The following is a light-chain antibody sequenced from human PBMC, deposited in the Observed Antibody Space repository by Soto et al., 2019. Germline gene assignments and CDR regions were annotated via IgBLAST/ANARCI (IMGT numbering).Light chain of an antibody. J-gene: IGKJ3*01. V-gene: IGKV1-27*01. Sequence: DIQMTQSPSSLSASVGDRVTITCRASQGINHYLAWFQQKPGKVPKLLIYATSTLQSGVPSPFSGSGFGTDFTLTISSLQPEDVATYYCQKHNSAPLFFGPGTKVEIK. CDR1: QGINHY. CDR2: ATS. CDR3: QKHNSAPLF.